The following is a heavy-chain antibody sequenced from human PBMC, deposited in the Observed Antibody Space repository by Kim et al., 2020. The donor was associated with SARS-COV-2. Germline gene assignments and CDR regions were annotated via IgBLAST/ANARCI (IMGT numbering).Heavy chain of an antibody. CDR3: ARARGGTMIVVVIGAFDI. V-gene: IGHV4-31*02. Sequence: LKSRVTISVDTSKNQFSLKLSSVTAADTAVYYCARARGGTMIVVVIGAFDIWGQGTMVPVSS. J-gene: IGHJ3*02. D-gene: IGHD3-22*01.